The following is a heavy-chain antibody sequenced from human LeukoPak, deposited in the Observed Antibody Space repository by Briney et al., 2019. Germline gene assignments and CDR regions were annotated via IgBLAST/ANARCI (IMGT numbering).Heavy chain of an antibody. J-gene: IGHJ4*02. D-gene: IGHD6-19*01. CDR2: IHYSGRT. Sequence: SETLSLTCTVSSGSISSSSYYWGWIRQPPGKGLEWIGTIHYSGRTYYNPSLKSRVTISVDTSKNQFSLKLSSVTAADTAVYFCARRSIAVAGTTYFDYWGQGTLVTVSS. V-gene: IGHV4-39*01. CDR1: SGSISSSSYY. CDR3: ARRSIAVAGTTYFDY.